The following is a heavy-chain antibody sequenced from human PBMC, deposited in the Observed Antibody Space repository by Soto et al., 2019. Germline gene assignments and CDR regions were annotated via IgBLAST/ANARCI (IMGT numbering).Heavy chain of an antibody. CDR1: GYTFTSYG. D-gene: IGHD3-9*01. CDR2: ISAYNGNT. V-gene: IGHV1-18*04. J-gene: IGHJ3*02. CDR3: ARDRYLDWLLRRPSYDAFDI. Sequence: GASVKVSCKASGYTFTSYGISWVRQAPGQGLEWMGWISAYNGNTNYAQKLQGRVTMTTDTSTSTAYMELRSLRSDDTAVYYCARDRYLDWLLRRPSYDAFDIWGQGTMVTVSS.